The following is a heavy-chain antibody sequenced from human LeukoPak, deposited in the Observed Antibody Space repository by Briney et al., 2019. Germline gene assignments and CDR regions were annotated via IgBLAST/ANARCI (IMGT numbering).Heavy chain of an antibody. D-gene: IGHD3-16*01. CDR1: GYTFTSYY. Sequence: ASVKVCCKASGYTFTSYYMHWVRQAPGQGLEWMGIINPSGGSTSYAQKFQGRVTMTRDTSTSTVYMELSSLRSEDTAVYYCARDSVLGDFDYWGQGTLVTVSS. J-gene: IGHJ4*02. CDR2: INPSGGST. V-gene: IGHV1-46*01. CDR3: ARDSVLGDFDY.